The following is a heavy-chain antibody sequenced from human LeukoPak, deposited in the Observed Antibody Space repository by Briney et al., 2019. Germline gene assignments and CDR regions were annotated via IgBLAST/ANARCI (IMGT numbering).Heavy chain of an antibody. CDR3: AREFGQLVLGWFDP. CDR1: GFTFSSYG. D-gene: IGHD6-13*01. V-gene: IGHV3-23*01. Sequence: GGSLRLSCAASGFTFSSYGMSWVRQAPGKGLEWVSAISGSGGSTYYADSVKGRFTISRDNAKNSLYLQMNSLRAEDTAVYYCAREFGQLVLGWFDPWGQGTLVSVSS. J-gene: IGHJ5*02. CDR2: ISGSGGST.